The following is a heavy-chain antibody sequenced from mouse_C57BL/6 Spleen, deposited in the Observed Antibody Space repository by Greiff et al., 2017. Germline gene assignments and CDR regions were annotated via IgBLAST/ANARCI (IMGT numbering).Heavy chain of an antibody. Sequence: VQLQQPGAELVRPGSSVKLSCKASGYTFTSYWMHWVKQRPIQGLEWIGNIDPSDSETHYNQKFKDKATLTVDKSSSTAYMQLSSLTSEDSAVXYCARSHYYGSSYGFAYWGQGTLVTVSA. D-gene: IGHD1-1*01. CDR3: ARSHYYGSSYGFAY. CDR2: IDPSDSET. J-gene: IGHJ3*01. CDR1: GYTFTSYW. V-gene: IGHV1-52*01.